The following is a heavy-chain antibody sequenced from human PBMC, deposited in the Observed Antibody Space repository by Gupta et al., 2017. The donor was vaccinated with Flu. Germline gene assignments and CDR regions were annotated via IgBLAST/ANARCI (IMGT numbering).Heavy chain of an antibody. V-gene: IGHV3-23*01. D-gene: IGHD3-22*01. CDR3: VTTAHDSSGYHGGVYFDH. J-gene: IGHJ4*02. Sequence: EVPPFEPGGDLGQPRGSLRISCAPSGFVFPVYSLSWVRQAPGKGLEWFSRISGSGYKTKYADSVKGRFTISRDPSKGTLFLQMDNLRADDTAVYYCVTTAHDSSGYHGGVYFDHWGQGILVTVSS. CDR2: ISGSGYKT. CDR1: GFVFPVYS.